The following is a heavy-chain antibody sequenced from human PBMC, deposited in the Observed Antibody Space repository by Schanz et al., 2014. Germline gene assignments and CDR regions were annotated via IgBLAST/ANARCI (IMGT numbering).Heavy chain of an antibody. CDR1: GYTVSALA. CDR3: ARGGFFDSTSFDS. V-gene: IGHV1-46*03. J-gene: IGHJ4*02. Sequence: QVQLLQSGSEVKKPGASVKVSCEISGYTVSALAMHWVRQAPGQGLEWMGKINPSSGTPRIAQNFQGRLTVTRDTSTSTVNMELSSLRSEDTAVYYCARGGFFDSTSFDSWGQGTLVNVSS. D-gene: IGHD2-2*01. CDR2: INPSSGTP.